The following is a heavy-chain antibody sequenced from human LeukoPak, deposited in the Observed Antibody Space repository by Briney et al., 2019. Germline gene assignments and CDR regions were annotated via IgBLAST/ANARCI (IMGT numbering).Heavy chain of an antibody. CDR2: INTDGSST. V-gene: IGHV3-74*01. CDR1: GFTFSSYW. CDR3: ARDRSRIVLDY. Sequence: GGSLRLSCAASGFTFSSYWMHWVRQAPGKGLVWVSRINTDGSSTSYADSVKGRFTISRDNAKNTLYLQMNSLRAEDTAVYYCARDRSRIVLDYWGQGTLVTVSS. J-gene: IGHJ4*02. D-gene: IGHD2-21*01.